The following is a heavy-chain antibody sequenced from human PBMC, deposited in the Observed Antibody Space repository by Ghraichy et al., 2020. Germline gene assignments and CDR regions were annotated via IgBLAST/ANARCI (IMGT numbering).Heavy chain of an antibody. CDR3: ATQTTVTRIVNY. J-gene: IGHJ4*02. Sequence: SETLSLTCAVYGGSLSDYYWSWIRQSPGKGLEWIGEINHSGSANYIPSLKSRVTMSVDTSKKQFSLKLSSVTAADTAVYYCATQTTVTRIVNYWGQGTLVTVSS. CDR1: GGSLSDYY. D-gene: IGHD4-17*01. V-gene: IGHV4-34*01. CDR2: INHSGSA.